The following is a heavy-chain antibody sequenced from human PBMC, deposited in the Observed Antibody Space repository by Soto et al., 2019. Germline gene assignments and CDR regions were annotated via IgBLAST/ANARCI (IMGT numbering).Heavy chain of an antibody. CDR2: ISGSGGNT. V-gene: IGHV3-23*01. J-gene: IGHJ5*02. D-gene: IGHD6-19*01. CDR3: AKDPRSGWYNLGGFDP. CDR1: GFPFISYA. Sequence: GGSLRLSCAASGFPFISYAMSWVRQAPGRGLEWVSTISGSGGNTYYADAVKGRFTITSDSSKNTLYLQMNSLRVDDTAIYYCAKDPRSGWYNLGGFDPWGQGTLVTVSS.